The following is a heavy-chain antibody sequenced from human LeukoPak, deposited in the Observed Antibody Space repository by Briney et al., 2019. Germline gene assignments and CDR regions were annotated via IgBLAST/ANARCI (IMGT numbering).Heavy chain of an antibody. CDR2: IWYDGSNK. V-gene: IGHV3-33*01. Sequence: GVSLRLSCAASGFTFSSYGMHWVRQAPGKGLEWVAVIWYDGSNKYYADSVKGRFTISRDNSKNTLYLQMNSLRAEDTAVYYCARDLYDFWSGNNALSDAFDIWGQGTMVTVSS. J-gene: IGHJ3*02. CDR1: GFTFSSYG. D-gene: IGHD3-3*01. CDR3: ARDLYDFWSGNNALSDAFDI.